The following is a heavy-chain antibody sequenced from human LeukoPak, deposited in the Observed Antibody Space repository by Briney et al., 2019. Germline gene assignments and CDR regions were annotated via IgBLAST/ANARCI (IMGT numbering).Heavy chain of an antibody. V-gene: IGHV3-21*04. J-gene: IGHJ4*02. CDR1: GFTFNIYT. CDR3: ATTQDYYDSSGYYSVDY. CDR2: ISSAGTAI. Sequence: TGGSLRLSCAASGFTFNIYTMHWVRQAPGKGLEWVSSISSAGTAIHYADSVKGRFTISRDNAKNSLYLQMNSLRAEDTAVYYCATTQDYYDSSGYYSVDYWGQGTLVTVSS. D-gene: IGHD3-22*01.